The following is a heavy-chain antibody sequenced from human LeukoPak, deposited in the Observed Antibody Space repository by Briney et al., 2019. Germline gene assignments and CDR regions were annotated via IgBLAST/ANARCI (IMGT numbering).Heavy chain of an antibody. D-gene: IGHD3-10*01. J-gene: IGHJ4*02. Sequence: GASLQISCQGSGYSFTSYWIGWVRQLPGKGLEWMGIIYPGDSDTRYSPSFQGQVTISADKSISTAYLQWSSLKASDTAMYYCARPQYYGSGSYFVDYWGQGTLVTVSS. CDR3: ARPQYYGSGSYFVDY. V-gene: IGHV5-51*01. CDR2: IYPGDSDT. CDR1: GYSFTSYW.